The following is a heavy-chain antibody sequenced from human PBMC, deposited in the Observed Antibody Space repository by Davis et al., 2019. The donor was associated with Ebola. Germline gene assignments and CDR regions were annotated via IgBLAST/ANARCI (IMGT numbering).Heavy chain of an antibody. D-gene: IGHD3-22*01. CDR3: ASPADSSGT. Sequence: AASVKVSCKASGGTFSSYAINWEQQAPGQGLEWMGGIIPIFGIANYAQKFQGRVTITADESTSTAYMELRSLRSEDTAVYYCASPADSSGTWGQGTLVTVSS. V-gene: IGHV1-69*13. CDR1: GGTFSSYA. CDR2: IIPIFGIA. J-gene: IGHJ5*02.